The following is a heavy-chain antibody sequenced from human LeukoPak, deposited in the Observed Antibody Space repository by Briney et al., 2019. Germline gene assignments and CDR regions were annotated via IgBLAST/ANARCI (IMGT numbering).Heavy chain of an antibody. CDR1: GGSISSSYYY. CDR2: VYYSGST. CDR3: VREAATDYYDSSGYYRQTEVFDA. Sequence: SETLSLTCTVSGGSISSSYYYWSWIRQPPGKGLEWIGYVYYSGSTNYNPSLKSRVTISVDTSKNQFSLKLRSVTAADTAVYYCVREAATDYYDSSGYYRQTEVFDAWGQGTMVTVSS. J-gene: IGHJ3*01. D-gene: IGHD3-22*01. V-gene: IGHV4-61*01.